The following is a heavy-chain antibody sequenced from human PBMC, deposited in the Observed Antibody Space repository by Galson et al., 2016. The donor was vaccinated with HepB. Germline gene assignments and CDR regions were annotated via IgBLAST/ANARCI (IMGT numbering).Heavy chain of an antibody. Sequence: SLRLSRAASGFTFSTYGMIWVRQAPGKGREWVSGISGGGASTYYVDSVQGRFTISRDNDKNTLFLQLNSLRAEDTAVYYCGKSKAPYDFWSGYDSWGQGILVTVSS. CDR3: GKSKAPYDFWSGYDS. CDR2: ISGGGAST. J-gene: IGHJ4*02. V-gene: IGHV3-23*01. CDR1: GFTFSTYG. D-gene: IGHD3-3*01.